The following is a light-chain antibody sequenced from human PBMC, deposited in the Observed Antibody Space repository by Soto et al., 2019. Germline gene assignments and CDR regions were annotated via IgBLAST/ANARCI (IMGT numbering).Light chain of an antibody. CDR2: LGS. CDR3: MQALQSPWT. J-gene: IGKJ1*01. V-gene: IGKV2-28*01. Sequence: DTVMTQSPLSLPVTPGEPASISCRSSQSLLHRNGYNYLDWYLQKPGQSPQLLIYLGSNRASGVPDRFSGSGSGTDFTLKISRVEAEDVGVYYCMQALQSPWTFGQGTKVDI. CDR1: QSLLHRNGYNY.